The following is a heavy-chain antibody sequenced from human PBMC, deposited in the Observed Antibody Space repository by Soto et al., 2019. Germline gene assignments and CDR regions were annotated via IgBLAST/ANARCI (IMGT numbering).Heavy chain of an antibody. CDR2: ISSSSSTI. V-gene: IGHV3-48*01. CDR3: ARESWNYAPRKRAIGNDY. J-gene: IGHJ4*02. D-gene: IGHD1-7*01. CDR1: GFTFSSYS. Sequence: GGSLRLSCAASGFTFSSYSMNWVRQAPGKGLEWVSYISSSSSTIYYADSVKGRFTISRDNAKNSLYLQMNSLRAEDTAVYYCARESWNYAPRKRAIGNDYWGRGTLVTVSS.